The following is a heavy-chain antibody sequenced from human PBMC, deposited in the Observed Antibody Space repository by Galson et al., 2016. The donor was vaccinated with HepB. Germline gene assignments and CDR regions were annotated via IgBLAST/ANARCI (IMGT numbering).Heavy chain of an antibody. J-gene: IGHJ4*02. Sequence: SLRLSCAASGFTFSTYAMSWVRQAPGKGLECVSGISGSGGTTSYADSVKGRFTISRDNSKNTLFPRMNSLRAEDTAVYYCAKTLYGGNSDWGQGTLVTVSS. CDR2: ISGSGGTT. D-gene: IGHD4-23*01. CDR1: GFTFSTYA. V-gene: IGHV3-23*01. CDR3: AKTLYGGNSD.